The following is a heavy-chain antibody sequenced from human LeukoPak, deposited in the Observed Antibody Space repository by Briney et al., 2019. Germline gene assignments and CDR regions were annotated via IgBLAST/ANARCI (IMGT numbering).Heavy chain of an antibody. V-gene: IGHV3-48*04. J-gene: IGHJ4*02. Sequence: GGSLRLSCAASGFAFNTYSMNWVRQAPGKGLEWVSNIISRGDTTHYAASVKGRFTISRDNAKNSVFLHLNSLRGDDTAVYYCARGRGYCTGVSCDIDYWGQGTLVTVSS. D-gene: IGHD2-8*02. CDR3: ARGRGYCTGVSCDIDY. CDR1: GFAFNTYS. CDR2: IISRGDTT.